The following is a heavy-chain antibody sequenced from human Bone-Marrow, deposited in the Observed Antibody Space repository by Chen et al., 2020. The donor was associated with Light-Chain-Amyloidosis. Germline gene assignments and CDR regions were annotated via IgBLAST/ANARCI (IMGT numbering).Heavy chain of an antibody. V-gene: IGHV3-30-3*01. CDR2: ISNDGSTK. CDR1: GFTLSSYA. CDR3: ARDRGYSGSYGAGMDV. Sequence: QVQLVESGGGVVQPGRSLRLSCAASGFTLSSYAIHWVRQAPGKGLEWVAFISNDGSTKYYSDSVKGRFTISRDNSKNTLSLQMNSLRAEDTAVYYSARDRGYSGSYGAGMDVWGQGTTVTVSS. D-gene: IGHD1-26*01. J-gene: IGHJ6*02.